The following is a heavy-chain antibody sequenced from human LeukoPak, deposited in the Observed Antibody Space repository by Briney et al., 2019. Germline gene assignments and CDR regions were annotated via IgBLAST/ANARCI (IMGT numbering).Heavy chain of an antibody. CDR1: GFTFSSYS. CDR2: ISSSSYI. CDR3: ARVDVSGYYYPPGY. J-gene: IGHJ4*02. Sequence: GGSLRLSCAASGFTFSSYSMNWVRQAPGKGLEWVSSISSSSYIYYADSVKGRFTISRDNAKNSLYLQMNSLRAEDTAVYYCARVDVSGYYYPPGYWGQGTLVTVSS. V-gene: IGHV3-21*01. D-gene: IGHD3-22*01.